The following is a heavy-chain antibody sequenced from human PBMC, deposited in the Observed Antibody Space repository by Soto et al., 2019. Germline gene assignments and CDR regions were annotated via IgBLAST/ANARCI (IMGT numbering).Heavy chain of an antibody. V-gene: IGHV1-2*02. Sequence: ASVKVSCKASGYTFTDYYMNWVRQAPGQGLEWMGWINPNNGVTNYAQKFQGRVTMTRDTSISTVYMDLIRLRSDDTAVYYCARGALTVANWFDPWGQGTQGTVSS. D-gene: IGHD6-19*01. CDR2: INPNNGVT. CDR1: GYTFTDYY. CDR3: ARGALTVANWFDP. J-gene: IGHJ5*02.